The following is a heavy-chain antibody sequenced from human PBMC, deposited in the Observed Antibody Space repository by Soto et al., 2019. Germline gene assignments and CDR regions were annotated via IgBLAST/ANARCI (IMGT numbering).Heavy chain of an antibody. CDR3: ARYRGRYCTNGVCHTFDY. J-gene: IGHJ4*02. V-gene: IGHV3-33*01. CDR2: IWYDGSNK. CDR1: GGNSGDYG. Sequence: SGGPVRQPCTSSGGNSGDYGIHWDSPAPDKGLEWVAVIWYDGSNKYYADSVKGRFTISRDNSKNTLYLQMNSLRAEDTAVYYCARYRGRYCTNGVCHTFDYWGQGNMVTVSS. D-gene: IGHD2-8*01.